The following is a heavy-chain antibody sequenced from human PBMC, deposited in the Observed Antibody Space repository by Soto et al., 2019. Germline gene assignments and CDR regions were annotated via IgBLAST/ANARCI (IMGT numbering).Heavy chain of an antibody. Sequence: SETLSLTCTVSGGSISSYYWSWIRQPPGKGLEWIGYIYYSGSTNYNPSLKSRVTISVDTSKNQFSLKLSSVTAADTAVYYCASGLAAAVGYWGQGTLVTVSS. CDR3: ASGLAAAVGY. D-gene: IGHD6-13*01. CDR2: IYYSGST. V-gene: IGHV4-59*01. J-gene: IGHJ4*02. CDR1: GGSISSYY.